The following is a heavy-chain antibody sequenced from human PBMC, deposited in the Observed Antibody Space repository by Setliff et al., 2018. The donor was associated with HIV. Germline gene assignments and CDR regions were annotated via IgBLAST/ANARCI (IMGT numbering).Heavy chain of an antibody. D-gene: IGHD4-17*01. CDR1: GGSISSYY. Sequence: SETLSLTCTVSGGSISSYYWSWIRQPPGKGLEWIGYIYYSGSTNYNPSLRSRVTISVDTSKNQFSLKLSSVTAADTAVYYCARGGLIYGDYVLYYFDYWGQGTLVTVSS. J-gene: IGHJ4*02. V-gene: IGHV4-59*01. CDR2: IYYSGST. CDR3: ARGGLIYGDYVLYYFDY.